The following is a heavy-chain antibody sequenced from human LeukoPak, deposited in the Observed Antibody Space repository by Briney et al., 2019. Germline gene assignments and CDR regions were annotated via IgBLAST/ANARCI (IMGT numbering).Heavy chain of an antibody. Sequence: SETLSLTCTVSGGSISSYYWSWIRQPAGKGLEWIRRIYTSGSTNYNPSLKSRVTMSVDTSKNQFSLKLSSVTAADTAVYYCARDATTSSSWYLSWFDPWGQGTLVTVSS. J-gene: IGHJ5*02. CDR2: IYTSGST. V-gene: IGHV4-4*07. D-gene: IGHD6-13*01. CDR3: ARDATTSSSWYLSWFDP. CDR1: GGSISSYY.